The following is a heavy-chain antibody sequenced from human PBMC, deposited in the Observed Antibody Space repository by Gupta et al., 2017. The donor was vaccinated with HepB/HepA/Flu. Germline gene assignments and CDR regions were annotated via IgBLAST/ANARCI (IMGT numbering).Heavy chain of an antibody. CDR3: ARDIVEVVAAGKNYYYMDV. J-gene: IGHJ6*03. D-gene: IGHD2-2*01. Sequence: EVQLVESVGGLVKPGGSLRLSCAASGITFRSYTWNWVRQAPGKGLEWVSSVSSSSTFTYYADSVKGRFIISRDNARNSLHLQMNSLRAEDTAVYYCARDIVEVVAAGKNYYYMDVWGKGTTVTVSS. CDR1: GITFRSYT. V-gene: IGHV3-21*01. CDR2: VSSSSTFT.